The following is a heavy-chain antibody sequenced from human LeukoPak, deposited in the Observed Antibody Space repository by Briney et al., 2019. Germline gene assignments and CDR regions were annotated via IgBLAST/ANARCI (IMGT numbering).Heavy chain of an antibody. CDR2: IYTSGST. CDR3: ARVNYDFWTARDYYYMDV. CDR1: GGSISSYY. Sequence: SETLSLTCTVSGGSISSYYWSWIRQPPGKGLEWIGYIYTSGSTNYNPSLKSRVTISVDTSKNQFSLKLSSVTAADTAVYYCARVNYDFWTARDYYYMDVWGKGTTVTVSS. J-gene: IGHJ6*03. V-gene: IGHV4-4*09. D-gene: IGHD3-3*01.